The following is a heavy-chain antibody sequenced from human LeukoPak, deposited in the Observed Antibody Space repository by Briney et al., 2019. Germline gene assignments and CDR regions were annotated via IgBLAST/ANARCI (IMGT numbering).Heavy chain of an antibody. V-gene: IGHV4-30-4*08. CDR3: ARAQDEQLVHAFDI. CDR1: GGSISSGDYY. D-gene: IGHD6-6*01. CDR2: IYYSGST. J-gene: IGHJ3*02. Sequence: SETLSLTCTVSGGSISSGDYYWSWIRQPPGKGLEWIGYIYYSGSTYYNPSLKSRVTISVDTSKNQFSLKLSSVTGAYTAVYYCARAQDEQLVHAFDIWGQGTMVTVSS.